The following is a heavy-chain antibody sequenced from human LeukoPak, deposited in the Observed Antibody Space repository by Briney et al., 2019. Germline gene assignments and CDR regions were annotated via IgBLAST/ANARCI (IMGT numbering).Heavy chain of an antibody. CDR3: SKWNGYGDY. J-gene: IGHJ4*02. V-gene: IGHV3-23*01. Sequence: PGGSLRLSCAASGFSFSNSGMSWVRQAPAKGLEWVAGISGGGANTHYADSVKGRFTISRDNSKNTLFLQMNSLRDEDTAIYYCSKWNGYGDYWGQGTPVTVSS. CDR1: GFSFSNSG. D-gene: IGHD1-1*01. CDR2: ISGGGANT.